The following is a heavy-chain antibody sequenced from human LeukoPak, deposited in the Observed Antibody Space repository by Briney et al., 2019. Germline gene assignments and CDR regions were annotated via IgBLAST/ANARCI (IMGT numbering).Heavy chain of an antibody. CDR2: IIPIFGTA. Sequence: GASVKVSCKASGGTFSSYAISWVRQAPGQGLEWMGGIIPIFGTANYAQKFQGRVTMTRDTSTSTVYMELSSLRSEDTAVYYCARDRAVAGEFDYWGQGTLVTVSS. CDR3: ARDRAVAGEFDY. D-gene: IGHD6-19*01. CDR1: GGTFSSYA. J-gene: IGHJ4*02. V-gene: IGHV1-69*05.